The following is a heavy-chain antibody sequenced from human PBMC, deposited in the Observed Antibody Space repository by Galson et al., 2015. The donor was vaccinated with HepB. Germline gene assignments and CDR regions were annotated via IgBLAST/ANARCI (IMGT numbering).Heavy chain of an antibody. CDR1: GGSFSGYY. J-gene: IGHJ4*02. D-gene: IGHD3-22*01. CDR3: ARAPAHYYDSSGYYYEGYFDY. Sequence: ETLSLTCAVYGGSFSGYYWSWIRQPPGKGLEWIGEINHSGSTNYNPSLKSRVTISVDTSKNQFSLKLSSVTAADTAVYYCARAPAHYYDSSGYYYEGYFDYWGQGTLVTVSS. CDR2: INHSGST. V-gene: IGHV4-34*01.